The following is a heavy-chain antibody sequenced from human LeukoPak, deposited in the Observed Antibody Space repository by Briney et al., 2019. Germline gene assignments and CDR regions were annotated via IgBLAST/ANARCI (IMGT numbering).Heavy chain of an antibody. Sequence: SQTLSLTCAISGDSVSSNSAAWSWIRQSPSRGLEWLGRTYYRSKWYSDYAVSVKSRITINPDTPKNQFSLQLNSVTPEDTAVYYCARVGQQDAFDIWGQGTMVTVSS. CDR2: TYYRSKWYS. J-gene: IGHJ3*02. D-gene: IGHD6-13*01. V-gene: IGHV6-1*01. CDR3: ARVGQQDAFDI. CDR1: GDSVSSNSAA.